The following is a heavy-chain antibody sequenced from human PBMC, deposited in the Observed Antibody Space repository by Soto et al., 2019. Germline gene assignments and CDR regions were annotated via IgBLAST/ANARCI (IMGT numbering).Heavy chain of an antibody. CDR1: GGSVSSSSYY. CDR2: VYYSGSN. D-gene: IGHD1-26*01. CDR3: ARNSGSYFRNYKARYYYGMDV. V-gene: IGHV4-39*01. J-gene: IGHJ6*04. Sequence: SETLSLTCTVSGGSVSSSSYYWGWVRQPPGKGLGGIGSVYYSGSNYYNPSLESRVTISGDTSKNQFSLKLRSVTAADTAVYYCARNSGSYFRNYKARYYYGMDVWGKGTTVTVSS.